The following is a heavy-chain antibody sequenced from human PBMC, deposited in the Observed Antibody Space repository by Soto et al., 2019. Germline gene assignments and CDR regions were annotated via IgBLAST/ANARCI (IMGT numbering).Heavy chain of an antibody. J-gene: IGHJ4*01. CDR1: VFPFSNAW. V-gene: IGHV3-15*07. Sequence: GGSLRLSCVASVFPFSNAWINWVRQVPGKGLEWVGRVKSKTDGGSSDYAAAVKGRFAVSRDDSRHIVYLQMNSLKIEDTGVYYCTTDSRTTLPEIRFDYWGHGTQVTVSS. CDR3: TTDSRTTLPEIRFDY. D-gene: IGHD1-26*01. CDR2: VKSKTDGGSS.